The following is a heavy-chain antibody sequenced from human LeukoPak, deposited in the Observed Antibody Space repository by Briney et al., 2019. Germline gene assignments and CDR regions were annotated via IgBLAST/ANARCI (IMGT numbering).Heavy chain of an antibody. CDR2: ISYDGSNK. Sequence: GGSLRLSCAASGFTFSSYAMHWVRQAPGKGLEWVAVISYDGSNKYYADSVKGRFTISRDNSKNTLYLQMNSLRAEDTAVYYCARDGGRAAAGTLPRYWGQGTLVTVSS. D-gene: IGHD6-13*01. V-gene: IGHV3-30-3*01. CDR3: ARDGGRAAAGTLPRY. J-gene: IGHJ4*02. CDR1: GFTFSSYA.